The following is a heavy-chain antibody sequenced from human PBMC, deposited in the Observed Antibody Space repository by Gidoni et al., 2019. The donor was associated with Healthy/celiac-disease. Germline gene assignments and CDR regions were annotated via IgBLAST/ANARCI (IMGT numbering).Heavy chain of an antibody. D-gene: IGHD2-15*01. Sequence: QVQLVESGGGVVQPGRSLSLSCAASGFTFRSYAMHWVRQAPGKGLEWVAVISYDGSNKYYADSVKGRFTISRDNSKNTLYLQMNSLRAEETAVYYCARERRLVVVAASFDPWGQGTPVTVSS. J-gene: IGHJ5*02. CDR2: ISYDGSNK. CDR1: GFTFRSYA. CDR3: ARERRLVVVAASFDP. V-gene: IGHV3-30-3*01.